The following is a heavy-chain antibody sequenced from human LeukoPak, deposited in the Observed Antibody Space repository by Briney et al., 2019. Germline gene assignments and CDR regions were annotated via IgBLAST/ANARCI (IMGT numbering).Heavy chain of an antibody. V-gene: IGHV4-59*01. CDR2: IYYSGST. CDR1: GGSISSYY. Sequence: SETLSLTCTVSGGSISSYYWSWIRQPPGKGLEWIGYIYYSGSTNYNPSLKSRVTISVDTSKNQFSLKLSSVTAADTAVYYCARGSGVVVPAAMADEGKFDYWGQGTLVTVSS. CDR3: ARGSGVVVPAAMADEGKFDY. J-gene: IGHJ4*02. D-gene: IGHD2-2*01.